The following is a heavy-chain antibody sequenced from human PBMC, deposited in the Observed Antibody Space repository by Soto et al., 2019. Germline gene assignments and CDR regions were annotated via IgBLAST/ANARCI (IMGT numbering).Heavy chain of an antibody. V-gene: IGHV4-30-4*01. D-gene: IGHD2-15*01. CDR2: IYYRGNS. J-gene: IGHJ4*02. CDR1: GGSIRNGAYY. Sequence: LSETLSLTCTVSGGSIRNGAYYWSWSRHVPGKGLEWIGCIYYRGNSHYNPSLESGVSISIAMAKNQFTLKMASVTAADTAIYFCDRAQRIEAAYFDYWGPGILVTFSS. CDR3: DRAQRIEAAYFDY.